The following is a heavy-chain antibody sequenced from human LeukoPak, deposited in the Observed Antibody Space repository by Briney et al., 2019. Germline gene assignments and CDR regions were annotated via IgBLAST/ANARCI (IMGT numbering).Heavy chain of an antibody. J-gene: IGHJ4*02. CDR3: ARLTVTTFYYFDY. Sequence: ASVKVSCKASGYTFTGYYMHWVRQAPGQGLEWMGWINPNSGGTNYAQKFQGRVTMTRVTSISTAYMELSRLRSDDTAVYYCARLTVTTFYYFDYWGQGTLVTVSS. CDR1: GYTFTGYY. D-gene: IGHD4-17*01. V-gene: IGHV1-2*02. CDR2: INPNSGGT.